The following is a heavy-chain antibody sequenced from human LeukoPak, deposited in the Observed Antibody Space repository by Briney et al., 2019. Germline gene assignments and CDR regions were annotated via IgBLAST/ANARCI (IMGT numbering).Heavy chain of an antibody. CDR3: ARDEGSGSYYARAHAVADY. Sequence: QPGGSLRLSCAASGFTFSSYWMSWVRQAPGKGLEWVANIKQDGSEEYYVDSVKGRFTISRDDAKNSLYLQMNSLRAEDTAVYYCARDEGSGSYYARAHAVADYWGQGTLVTVSS. J-gene: IGHJ4*02. D-gene: IGHD3-10*01. CDR2: IKQDGSEE. V-gene: IGHV3-7*01. CDR1: GFTFSSYW.